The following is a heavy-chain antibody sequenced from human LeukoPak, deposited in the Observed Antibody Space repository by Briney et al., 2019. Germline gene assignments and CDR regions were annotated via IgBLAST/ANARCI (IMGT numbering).Heavy chain of an antibody. CDR3: ARSRSMGSGNYYAYFDY. V-gene: IGHV4-59*01. CDR2: IYYSGNT. Sequence: PSETLSLTCTVSAGSITSYYLSWIRQPPGKGLEWIGYIYYSGNTNYNPSLRSRVTISVDTSKNQFSLKLSSVTAADTAVYYCARSRSMGSGNYYAYFDYWGQGTLVTVSS. J-gene: IGHJ4*02. D-gene: IGHD3-10*01. CDR1: AGSITSYY.